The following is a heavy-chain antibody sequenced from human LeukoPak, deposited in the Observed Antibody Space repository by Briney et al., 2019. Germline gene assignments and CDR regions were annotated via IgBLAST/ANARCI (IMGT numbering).Heavy chain of an antibody. CDR2: ISCSGSTI. D-gene: IGHD3-10*02. CDR3: AELGITMIGGV. CDR1: GFTFSSYE. J-gene: IGHJ6*01. V-gene: IGHV3-48*03. Sequence: PGGALRLSCAASGFTFSSYEMNWVRQAPGKGLEWVSYISCSGSTIYYADYVKGRLTISRDNAKTSLYLKMNSLRAEDTAVYYCAELGITMIGGVWGKGTTVTV.